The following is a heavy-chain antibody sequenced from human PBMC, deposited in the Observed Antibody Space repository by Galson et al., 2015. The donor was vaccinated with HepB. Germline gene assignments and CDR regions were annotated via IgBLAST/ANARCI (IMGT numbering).Heavy chain of an antibody. J-gene: IGHJ4*02. CDR2: MYYSGST. D-gene: IGHD1-26*01. Sequence: TLSLTCSVSGGSISSYYWSWIRQLPGKGLEWIAYMYYSGSTNYNLSLKSRVTMSLDTSRNQFSLRLSSVIAADTAIYYCARLRWDFTSEFEYYFDYWGRGTLVTVSS. CDR3: ARLRWDFTSEFEYYFDY. V-gene: IGHV4-59*08. CDR1: GGSISSYY.